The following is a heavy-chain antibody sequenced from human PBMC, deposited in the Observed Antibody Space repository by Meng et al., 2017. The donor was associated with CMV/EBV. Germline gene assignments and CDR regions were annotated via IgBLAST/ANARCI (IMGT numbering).Heavy chain of an antibody. CDR3: ARDAVVPADAPFHY. CDR2: ISAYNGNT. V-gene: IGHV1-18*01. D-gene: IGHD2-2*01. CDR1: GYTFTSYG. Sequence: QVQLGRSGAEVKEPGASVKVSCKASGYTFTSYGISWVRQAPGQGLEWMGWISAYNGNTNYAQKLQGRVTMTTDTSTSTAYMELRSLRSDDTAVYYCARDAVVPADAPFHYWGQGTLVTVSS. J-gene: IGHJ4*02.